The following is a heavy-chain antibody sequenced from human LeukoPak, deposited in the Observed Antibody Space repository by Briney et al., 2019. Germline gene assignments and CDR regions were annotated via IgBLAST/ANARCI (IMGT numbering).Heavy chain of an antibody. V-gene: IGHV1-46*03. CDR1: GYTFTSYY. D-gene: IGHD5-18*01. J-gene: IGHJ4*02. Sequence: GASVKVSCKASGYTFTSYYMHWVRQAPGQGLEWMGIINPSGGSTSYAQKFRGRVTMTRDMSTSTVYMELSSLRSEDKAVYYCATAMVTYYFDYWGQGTLVTVSS. CDR3: ATAMVTYYFDY. CDR2: INPSGGST.